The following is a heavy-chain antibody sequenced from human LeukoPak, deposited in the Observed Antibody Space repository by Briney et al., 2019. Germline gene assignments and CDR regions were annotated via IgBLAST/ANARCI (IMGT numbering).Heavy chain of an antibody. J-gene: IGHJ1*01. CDR1: GCTYISYW. CDR3: ARDRPSGTVVPPATSGYFQH. V-gene: IGHV3-7*03. CDR2: IKKNGSKK. Sequence: WGSLTLTCVASGCTYISYWMSWLRQPPGKGLEWLANIKKNGSKKYYVDSVNGRLTIARDNPKNPLYLQMHSLRAAETAVYYCARDRPSGTVVPPATSGYFQHWGQGNLVTVSS. D-gene: IGHD2-2*01.